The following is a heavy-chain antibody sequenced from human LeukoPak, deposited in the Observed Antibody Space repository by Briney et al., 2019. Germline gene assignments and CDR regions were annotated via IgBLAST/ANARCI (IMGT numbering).Heavy chain of an antibody. CDR3: ARDEVGGPLNY. CDR1: GFTLSKHW. V-gene: IGHV3-7*01. J-gene: IGHJ4*02. D-gene: IGHD3-16*01. Sequence: GGSLRLSCAASGFTLSKHWMSWVRQAPGKGLEWVANIKEDGSQKNYVDSVKGRFTISRDNAKNSVYLQMNSLRGEDTAVYFCARDEVGGPLNYWGQGTLVIVSS. CDR2: IKEDGSQK.